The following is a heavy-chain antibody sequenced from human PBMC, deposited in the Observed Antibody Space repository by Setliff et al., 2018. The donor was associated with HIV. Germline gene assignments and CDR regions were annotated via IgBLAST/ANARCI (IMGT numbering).Heavy chain of an antibody. V-gene: IGHV4-39*02. Sequence: SETLSLTCTVTGDSISTSSYYWGWIRQRPGQGLEWIASIYYTGSTFYSPSLKSRVSISVDTSKNHFSLRLHSALASDTAVYFCARRVLESQLLGRANDAFDIWGQGTMVTVSS. J-gene: IGHJ3*02. D-gene: IGHD2-2*01. CDR1: GDSISTSSYY. CDR3: ARRVLESQLLGRANDAFDI. CDR2: IYYTGST.